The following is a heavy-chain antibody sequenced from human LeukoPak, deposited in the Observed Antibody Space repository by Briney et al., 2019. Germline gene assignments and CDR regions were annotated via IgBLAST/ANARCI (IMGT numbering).Heavy chain of an antibody. D-gene: IGHD6-13*01. CDR2: ISYDGSNK. CDR3: ERDDYSSSWYYSY. Sequence: GRSLRLSCAASGFTFSSYAMHWVRQAPGKGLEWVAVISYDGSNKYYADSVKGRFTISRDNSKKTLYLKMNSLRAEDTAVYYCERDDYSSSWYYSYWGQGTLVSVSS. V-gene: IGHV3-30*04. CDR1: GFTFSSYA. J-gene: IGHJ4*02.